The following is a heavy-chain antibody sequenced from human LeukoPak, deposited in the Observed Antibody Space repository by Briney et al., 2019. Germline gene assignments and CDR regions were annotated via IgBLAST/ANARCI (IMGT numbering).Heavy chain of an antibody. D-gene: IGHD2-2*01. CDR2: ISGSGGST. Sequence: QSGGSLRLSCAASGFTFSSYAMSWVRQAPGKGLEWVSAISGSGGSTYYADSVKGRFTISRDNSKNTLYLQMNSLRAEDTAVYYCAKAVVSTSCCHDYWGQGTLVTVSS. CDR1: GFTFSSYA. J-gene: IGHJ4*02. CDR3: AKAVVSTSCCHDY. V-gene: IGHV3-23*01.